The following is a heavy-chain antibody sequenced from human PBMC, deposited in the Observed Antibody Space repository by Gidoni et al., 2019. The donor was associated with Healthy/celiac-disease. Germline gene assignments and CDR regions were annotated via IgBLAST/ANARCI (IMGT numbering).Heavy chain of an antibody. D-gene: IGHD4-4*01. J-gene: IGHJ6*02. CDR3: ARGDSNPFYYDYGMDV. V-gene: IGHV3-21*01. Sequence: EVQLVESGGGLVKPGGSLRLSCAASGFTFSSYSMNWVRQAPGKGLEWVSSISSSSSYIYYADSVKGRFTISRDNAKNSLYLQMNSLRAEDTAVYYCARGDSNPFYYDYGMDVWGQGTTVTVSS. CDR2: ISSSSSYI. CDR1: GFTFSSYS.